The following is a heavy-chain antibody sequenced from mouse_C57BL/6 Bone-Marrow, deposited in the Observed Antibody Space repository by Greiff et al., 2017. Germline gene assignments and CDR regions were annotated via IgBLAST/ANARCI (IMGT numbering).Heavy chain of an antibody. CDR3: ASLYSNYGGFAY. D-gene: IGHD2-5*01. CDR2: IWSGGST. V-gene: IGHV2-2*01. Sequence: QVQLQQSGPGLVQPSQSLFITCTVSGFSLTSYGVHWVRQSPGKGLEWLGVIWSGGSTDYNAAFISRLSISKDNSKSQVFFKMNSLQADDTAIYYCASLYSNYGGFAYWGQGTLVTVSA. J-gene: IGHJ3*01. CDR1: GFSLTSYG.